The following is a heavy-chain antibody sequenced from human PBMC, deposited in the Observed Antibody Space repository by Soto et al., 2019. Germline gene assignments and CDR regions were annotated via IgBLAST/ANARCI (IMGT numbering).Heavy chain of an antibody. CDR3: ARESRSAAGTVEY. D-gene: IGHD6-13*01. CDR1: GASISNYY. J-gene: IGHJ4*02. V-gene: IGHV4-4*07. Sequence: QVQLQESGPGLVKPSETLSLTCTVSGASISNYYWSWIRQPAGKGLEWIGRIYASGNTNYNPSLKSXXXMSVDTSKNQFSLNLNSVTAADTAVYYCARESRSAAGTVEYWGQGTLVTVSS. CDR2: IYASGNT.